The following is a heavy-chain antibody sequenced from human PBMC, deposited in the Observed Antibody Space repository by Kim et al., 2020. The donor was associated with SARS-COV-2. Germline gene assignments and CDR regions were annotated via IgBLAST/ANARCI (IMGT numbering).Heavy chain of an antibody. CDR3: ARVRIGRGVVVVTDTPMDV. CDR1: GYTFTSYA. D-gene: IGHD2-21*02. CDR2: INAGNGNT. J-gene: IGHJ6*02. V-gene: IGHV1-3*01. Sequence: ASVKVSCKASGYTFTSYAMHWVRQAPGQRLEWMGWINAGNGNTKYSQKFQGRVTITRDTSASTAYMELSSLRSEDTAVYYCARVRIGRGVVVVTDTPMDVWGQGTTVTVSS.